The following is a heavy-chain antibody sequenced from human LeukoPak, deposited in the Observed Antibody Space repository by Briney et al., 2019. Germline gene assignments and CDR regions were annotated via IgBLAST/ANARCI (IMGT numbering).Heavy chain of an antibody. V-gene: IGHV4-61*02. CDR1: GGSINSGSHY. CDR3: VTSYYYYYFYMDV. J-gene: IGHJ6*03. CDR2: IYSSGST. Sequence: TLSLTCTVSGGSINSGSHYWSWIRQPAGKGLEWIGRIYSSGSTNYNPSLKSRVTMSVDTSKNQFSLKLSSVTAADTAVYYCVTSYYYYYFYMDVWGRGTTVTVSS.